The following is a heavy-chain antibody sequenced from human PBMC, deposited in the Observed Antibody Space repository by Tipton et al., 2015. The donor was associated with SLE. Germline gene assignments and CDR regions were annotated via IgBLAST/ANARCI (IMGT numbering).Heavy chain of an antibody. Sequence: TLSLTCEVYGGSFSGYYWTWIRQPPGKGLEWIGEISHSGSTSHKPSLNSRVCISIYMSKNHFSLKLNSVTAAGTAFYYCARGWGWFDYWGQGTQVTVSS. CDR2: ISHSGST. J-gene: IGHJ4*02. CDR1: GGSFSGYY. D-gene: IGHD7-27*01. V-gene: IGHV4-34*01. CDR3: ARGWGWFDY.